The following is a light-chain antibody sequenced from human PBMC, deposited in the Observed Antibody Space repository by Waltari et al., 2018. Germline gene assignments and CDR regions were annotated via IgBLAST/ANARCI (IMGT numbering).Light chain of an antibody. J-gene: IGKJ4*01. Sequence: CRESKSIRNCLAWYQQKPGKAPKLLIDKASTLESGVPSRFSGSGSGTEFTLPISSLQPDDFATYYCQQYNSYSLLTFGGGTKVEIK. CDR1: KSIRNC. CDR2: KAS. V-gene: IGKV1-5*03. CDR3: QQYNSYSLLT.